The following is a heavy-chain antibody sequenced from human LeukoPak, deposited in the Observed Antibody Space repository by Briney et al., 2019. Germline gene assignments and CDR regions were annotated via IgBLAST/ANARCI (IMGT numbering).Heavy chain of an antibody. V-gene: IGHV4-34*01. J-gene: IGHJ6*03. D-gene: IGHD4-11*01. CDR2: INHSGST. CDR3: ARENADYRSPGRLGTPYYYMDV. CDR1: GGSFSGYY. Sequence: SETLSLTCAVYGGSFSGYYWSWIRQPPGKGLEWIGEINHSGSTNYNPSLKSRVTISVDTSKNQFSLKLSSVTAADTAVYYCARENADYRSPGRLGTPYYYMDVWGKGTTVTVSS.